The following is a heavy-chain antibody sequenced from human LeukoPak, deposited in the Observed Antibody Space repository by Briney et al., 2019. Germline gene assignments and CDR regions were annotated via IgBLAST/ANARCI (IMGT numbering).Heavy chain of an antibody. CDR2: VFNNGGT. D-gene: IGHD5-12*01. V-gene: IGHV4-59*01. CDR1: GRSIGSYH. CDR3: VASYGGYVLDY. J-gene: IGHJ4*02. Sequence: SETLSLTCSVSGRSIGSYHWNWIRQPSGKGLEWIGIVFNNGGTKHNPSLKSRVPISVDTSKDQFALKLSSVTAGDTAVYYCVASYGGYVLDYWGQGALVIVSS.